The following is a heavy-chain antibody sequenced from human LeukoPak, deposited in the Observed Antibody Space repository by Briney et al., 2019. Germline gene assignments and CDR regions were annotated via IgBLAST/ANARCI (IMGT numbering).Heavy chain of an antibody. D-gene: IGHD4-17*01. V-gene: IGHV3-30*18. CDR1: GFTFSSYG. Sequence: PGRSLRLSCAASGFTFSSYGMHWVRQAPGKGLELVAVISYDGSNKYYADSVKGRFTISRDNSKNTLYLQMNSLGAEDTAVYYCAKEAPSDYGDYVGGMDVWGQGTTVTVSS. J-gene: IGHJ6*02. CDR2: ISYDGSNK. CDR3: AKEAPSDYGDYVGGMDV.